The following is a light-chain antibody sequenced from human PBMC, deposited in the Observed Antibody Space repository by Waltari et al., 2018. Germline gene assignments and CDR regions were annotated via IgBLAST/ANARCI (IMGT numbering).Light chain of an antibody. CDR2: ASS. V-gene: IGKV1-39*01. J-gene: IGKJ1*01. Sequence: DIQMTQSPSSLSASVGDRVTITCRASQSISSYLNGYQQKPGKAPKLLIYASSSLQSGVPSMFSGSGSGTDFTLTISSLQPEDFATYYCQQSYSTPWTFGQGTKVEIK. CDR3: QQSYSTPWT. CDR1: QSISSY.